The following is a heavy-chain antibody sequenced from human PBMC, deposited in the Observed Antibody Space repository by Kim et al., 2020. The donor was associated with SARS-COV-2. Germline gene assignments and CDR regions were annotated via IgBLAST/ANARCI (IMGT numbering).Heavy chain of an antibody. CDR3: AKDLQGGEYSCSQSAL. CDR2: LDGDGGTT. V-gene: IGHV3-43*02. Sequence: GGSLRLSCATSGFIFEDYAMHWIRQTPGKGLQWVSLLDGDGGTTSYADSVKGRFTISRDNSKNFLYLHMDSLTTDDTAFYYCAKDLQGGEYSCSQSALWG. J-gene: IGHJ2*01. CDR1: GFIFEDYA. D-gene: IGHD6-6*01.